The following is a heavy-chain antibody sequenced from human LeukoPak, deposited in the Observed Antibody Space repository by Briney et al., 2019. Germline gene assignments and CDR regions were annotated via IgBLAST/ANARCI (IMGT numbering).Heavy chain of an antibody. Sequence: PSETLSLTCAVSSYSNRSGYYWGWIRQPPGKGLEWIGSIYHSGSTYYNPSLKSRVTISVDTSKNQFSLKLSSVTAADTAVYYCAQTYYYGSGAFDPWGQGTLVTVSS. CDR3: AQTYYYGSGAFDP. J-gene: IGHJ5*02. CDR2: IYHSGST. CDR1: SYSNRSGYY. V-gene: IGHV4-38-2*01. D-gene: IGHD3-10*01.